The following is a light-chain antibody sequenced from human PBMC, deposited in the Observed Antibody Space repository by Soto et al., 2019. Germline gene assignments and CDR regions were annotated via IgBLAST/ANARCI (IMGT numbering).Light chain of an antibody. J-gene: IGLJ1*01. CDR1: SSDVGGYNY. CDR2: DVS. V-gene: IGLV2-14*03. Sequence: QSVLTQPASVSGSPGQSITISCTGTSSDVGGYNYVSWYQHHPGKAPKLIIYDVSNRPSGVSNCFSGSKSGNTASLTISGLQPEDEADYYCSSYTTSNTRQIVFGTGTKVTVL. CDR3: SSYTTSNTRQIV.